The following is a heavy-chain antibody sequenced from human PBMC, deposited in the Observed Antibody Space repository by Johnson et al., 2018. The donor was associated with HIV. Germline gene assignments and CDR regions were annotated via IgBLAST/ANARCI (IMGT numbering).Heavy chain of an antibody. CDR1: GFTFSDYY. D-gene: IGHD4-17*01. V-gene: IGHV3-11*04. J-gene: IGHJ3*02. CDR3: ARRTVTALFDI. CDR2: ISSSGDIL. Sequence: QVQLVESGGGLVKPGGSLRLSCAASGFTFSDYYMTWIRQAPGKGLDWLSFISSSGDILRYADSVKGRFTISRDNAKNSLILQMNSLWDEDTAVYYCARRTVTALFDIWGQGTLVTVSS.